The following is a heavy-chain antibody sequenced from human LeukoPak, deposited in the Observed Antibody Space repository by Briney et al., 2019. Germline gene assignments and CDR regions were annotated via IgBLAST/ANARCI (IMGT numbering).Heavy chain of an antibody. J-gene: IGHJ4*02. CDR3: ARQREGNYCDY. V-gene: IGHV3-7*01. CDR1: GFTFSGYW. CDR2: IKHDGSDK. D-gene: IGHD1-26*01. Sequence: GGSLRLSCAASGFTFSGYWMNWIRQAPGKGLEWVATIKHDGSDKYYLDSVMGRFTISRDNAKTSVSLQMDRLRAEDTAVYYCARQREGNYCDYWGQGTLVTVSS.